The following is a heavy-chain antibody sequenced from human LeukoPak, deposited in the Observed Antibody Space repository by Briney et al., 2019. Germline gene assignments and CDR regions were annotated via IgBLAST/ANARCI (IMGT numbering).Heavy chain of an antibody. V-gene: IGHV3-23*01. Sequence: GGSLRLSCAASGFTFSNYAMSWVRQAPGKGLEWVSGISGSGGSTYYADSVKGRFTISRDNSKNTLYLQMNSLRAEDTAVYYCVKETSPNYYYYGMDVWGQGTTVTVSS. CDR1: GFTFSNYA. D-gene: IGHD6-6*01. CDR2: ISGSGGST. J-gene: IGHJ6*02. CDR3: VKETSPNYYYYGMDV.